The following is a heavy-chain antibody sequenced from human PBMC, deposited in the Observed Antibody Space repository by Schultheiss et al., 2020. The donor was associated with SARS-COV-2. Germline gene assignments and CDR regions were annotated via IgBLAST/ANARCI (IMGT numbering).Heavy chain of an antibody. CDR1: GLSFDSYG. J-gene: IGHJ6*02. CDR2: ISGSGVIT. Sequence: GGSLRLSCEASGLSFDSYGMSWVRQAPGTGLEWVSHISGSGVITFYADSVRGRFTISRDNSKNTLYLQMNSLRVEDTAVYYCAKGVTARPNYYYGMDVWGQGTTVTVSS. V-gene: IGHV3-23*01. CDR3: AKGVTARPNYYYGMDV. D-gene: IGHD6-6*01.